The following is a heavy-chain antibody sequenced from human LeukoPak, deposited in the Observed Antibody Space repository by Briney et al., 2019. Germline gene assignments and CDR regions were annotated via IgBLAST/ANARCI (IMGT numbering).Heavy chain of an antibody. Sequence: GGSLRLSCAASGFTFSDYYISWIRQAPGEGLEWVSYISSSGSTIYYADSVKGRFTISRDNAKNSLYLQMNSLRAEDTALYYCARNDFWSGYYVIDWGQGTLVTVSS. CDR2: ISSSGSTI. CDR3: ARNDFWSGYYVID. D-gene: IGHD3-3*01. CDR1: GFTFSDYY. V-gene: IGHV3-11*01. J-gene: IGHJ4*02.